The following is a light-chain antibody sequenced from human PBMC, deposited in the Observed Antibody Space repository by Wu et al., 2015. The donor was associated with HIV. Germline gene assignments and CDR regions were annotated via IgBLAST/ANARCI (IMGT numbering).Light chain of an antibody. Sequence: QMTQSPSTLSASVGDRVTITCRASESIIRWLAWYQQKPGKAPKLLIYKASNLESGVPSRFSGGGSGTEFTLTISSLQPEDFGTYYCQQYSSYPLTFGGGRTWRSN. CDR1: ESIIRW. CDR3: QQYSSYPLT. CDR2: KAS. J-gene: IGKJ4*01. V-gene: IGKV1-5*03.